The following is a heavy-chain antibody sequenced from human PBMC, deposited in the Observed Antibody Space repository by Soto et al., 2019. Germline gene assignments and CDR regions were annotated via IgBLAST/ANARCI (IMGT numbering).Heavy chain of an antibody. CDR1: GNSFTTYY. V-gene: IGHV1-46*01. CDR2: INPSGGRT. Sequence: VASGKVCCKASGNSFTTYYMHGVRQAPGQGLEWMGIINPSGGRTTYAQKFQGRVTMTRDTSTSTFHMELSSLTSEDTAVYYCAGLYHYDSSGYYDYWGQGTLVTVSS. J-gene: IGHJ4*02. D-gene: IGHD3-22*01. CDR3: AGLYHYDSSGYYDY.